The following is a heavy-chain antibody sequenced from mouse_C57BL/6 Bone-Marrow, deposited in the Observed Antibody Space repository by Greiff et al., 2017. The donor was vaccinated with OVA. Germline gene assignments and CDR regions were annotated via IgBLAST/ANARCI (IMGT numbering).Heavy chain of an antibody. CDR1: GFTFSDAW. CDR3: TRQRRLRWYAMDY. Sequence: EVQGVESGGGLVQPGGSMKLSCAASGFTFSDAWMDWVRQSPEKGLEWVAEIRNKANNHATYYAESVKGRFTISRDDSKSSVYLQMNSLRAEDTGIYYCTRQRRLRWYAMDYWGQGTSVTVSS. CDR2: IRNKANNHAT. J-gene: IGHJ4*01. V-gene: IGHV6-6*01. D-gene: IGHD3-2*02.